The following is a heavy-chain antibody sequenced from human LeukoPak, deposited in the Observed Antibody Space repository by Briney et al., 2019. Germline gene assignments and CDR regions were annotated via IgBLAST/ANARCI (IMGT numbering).Heavy chain of an antibody. J-gene: IGHJ5*02. V-gene: IGHV4-39*01. CDR1: GGSISSSSYY. CDR2: IYYSGST. CDR3: ALDGRTVTTSTWFDP. Sequence: PSETLSLTCTVSGGSISSSSYYWGWIRQPPGKGLEWIGSIYYSGSTYYNPSLKSRVTISVDTSKNQFSLKLSSVTAADTAVYYCALDGRTVTTSTWFDPWGQGTLVTVSS. D-gene: IGHD4-17*01.